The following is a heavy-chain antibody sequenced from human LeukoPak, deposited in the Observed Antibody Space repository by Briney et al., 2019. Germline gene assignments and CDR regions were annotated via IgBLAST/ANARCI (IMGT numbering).Heavy chain of an antibody. CDR3: ARDGVYGDIDY. J-gene: IGHJ4*02. CDR1: GFTFSSYE. CDR2: ISSSGSTI. V-gene: IGHV3-48*03. Sequence: GGSLRLSCAASGFTFSSYEMNWVRQAPGEGLEWVSYISSSGSTIYYADSVKGRFTISRDNAKNSLYLQMNSLRAEDTAVCYCARDGVYGDIDYWGQGTLVTVSS. D-gene: IGHD4-17*01.